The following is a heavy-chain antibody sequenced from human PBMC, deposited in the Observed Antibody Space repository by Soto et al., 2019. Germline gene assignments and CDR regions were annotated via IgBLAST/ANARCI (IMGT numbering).Heavy chain of an antibody. CDR2: IVNDGSEQ. CDR1: GFSFRTHG. Sequence: QVQLVESGGGVVRPGRSLRLSCAATGFSFRTHGMHWVRQAPGKGLEWVAVIVNDGSEQQYADSVKGRFTISRDNARNILYLQMNNLRAEDTALYYCARDALYVDNGLDLWGQGTLVTVSS. D-gene: IGHD3-10*02. J-gene: IGHJ5*02. V-gene: IGHV3-33*01. CDR3: ARDALYVDNGLDL.